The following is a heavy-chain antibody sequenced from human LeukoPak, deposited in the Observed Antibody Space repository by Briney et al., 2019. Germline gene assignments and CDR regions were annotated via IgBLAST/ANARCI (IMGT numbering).Heavy chain of an antibody. J-gene: IGHJ3*02. V-gene: IGHV4-38-2*02. D-gene: IGHD6-13*01. CDR2: IYHSGST. Sequence: SETLSLTCAVSGYSISSGYYWGWIRQPPGKGLEWIGSIYHSGSTYYNPSLKSRVNISVDTSKNQFSLKLSSVTAADTAVYYCAREGSSWYYAFDIWGQGTMVTVSS. CDR1: GYSISSGYY. CDR3: AREGSSWYYAFDI.